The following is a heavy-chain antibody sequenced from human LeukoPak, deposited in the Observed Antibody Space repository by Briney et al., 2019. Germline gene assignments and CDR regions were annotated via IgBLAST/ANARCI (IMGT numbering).Heavy chain of an antibody. CDR3: TKDARTCHSSGCWKPSDY. CDR2: INSDGTG. Sequence: GGSLRLSCAASGFDFRTYWMHWVRQAPGKGLMWVSRINSDGTGIYADSVKGRFTISRDNANNMLYLQMNSLTADDTAVYYCTKDARTCHSSGCWKPSDYWGQGALVTVSS. V-gene: IGHV3-74*01. D-gene: IGHD3-22*01. CDR1: GFDFRTYW. J-gene: IGHJ4*02.